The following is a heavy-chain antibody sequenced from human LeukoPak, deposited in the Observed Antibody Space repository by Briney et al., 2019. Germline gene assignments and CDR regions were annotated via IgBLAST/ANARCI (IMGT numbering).Heavy chain of an antibody. CDR2: IIPILGIA. D-gene: IGHD6-13*01. J-gene: IGHJ4*02. V-gene: IGHV1-69*04. CDR3: AGGTTSSSWRFDY. CDR1: GGTFSSYA. Sequence: SVKVSCKASGGTFSSYAISWVRQAPGQGLEWMGRIIPILGIANYAQKFQGRVTITADKSTSTAYMELSSPRSEDTAVYYCAGGTTSSSWRFDYWGQGTLVTVSS.